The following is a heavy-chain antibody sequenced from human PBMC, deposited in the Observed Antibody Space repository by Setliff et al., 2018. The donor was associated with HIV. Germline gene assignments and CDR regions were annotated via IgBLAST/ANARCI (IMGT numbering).Heavy chain of an antibody. J-gene: IGHJ4*02. Sequence: SETLSLTCAVFGGSFTDIGGSFTDYYWIWIRQPPGKGLEWIGEINHSGSTHYNPSLKSRFTISVDTSKNQFSLKVNSVTAADTAVYYCAREHDYSNYRRLDSWGQGILVTVSS. CDR2: INHSGST. CDR3: AREHDYSNYRRLDS. V-gene: IGHV4-34*01. D-gene: IGHD4-4*01. CDR1: GGSFTDIGGSFTDYY.